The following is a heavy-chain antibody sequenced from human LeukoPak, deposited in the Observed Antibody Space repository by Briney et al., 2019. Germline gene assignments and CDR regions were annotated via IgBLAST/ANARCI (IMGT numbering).Heavy chain of an antibody. CDR2: IYYSGST. D-gene: IGHD4-23*01. J-gene: IGHJ4*02. Sequence: SETLSLTCTVSGGSISSGDYYWSWIRQPPGKGLEWIGYIYYSGSTYYNPSLKSRVTISVDTSKNQFSLKLSSVTAADTAVYYCARHYGGNRGRDYFDYWGQGTLVTVSS. CDR3: ARHYGGNRGRDYFDY. V-gene: IGHV4-30-4*08. CDR1: GGSISSGDYY.